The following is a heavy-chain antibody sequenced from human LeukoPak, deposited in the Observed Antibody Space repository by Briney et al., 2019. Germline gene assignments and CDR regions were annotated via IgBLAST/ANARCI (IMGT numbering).Heavy chain of an antibody. J-gene: IGHJ3*02. V-gene: IGHV1-24*01. CDR3: ATSVWGSGSDYAFDI. Sequence: ASVKVSCKVSGYTLTELSMHWVRQSPGKGLEWMGGFDPEDGETIYAQKFQGRVTMTEDTSTDTAYMELSSLRSKDTAVYYCATSVWGSGSDYAFDIWGQGTMVTVSS. CDR2: FDPEDGET. CDR1: GYTLTELS. D-gene: IGHD1-26*01.